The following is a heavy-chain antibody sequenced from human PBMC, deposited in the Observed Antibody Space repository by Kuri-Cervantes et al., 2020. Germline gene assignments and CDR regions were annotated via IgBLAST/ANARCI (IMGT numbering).Heavy chain of an antibody. CDR3: ARAPPGGYYDNSGYYHFDY. J-gene: IGHJ4*02. V-gene: IGHV1-18*01. CDR2: ISAYNGDT. D-gene: IGHD3-22*01. Sequence: ASVKVSCKASGYTFTSYGISWVRQAPGQGLEWMGWISAYNGDTNYAQKLQGRVTMTRSTSISTAYMELSSLRSEDTAVYYCARAPPGGYYDNSGYYHFDYWGQGTLVTVSS. CDR1: GYTFTSYG.